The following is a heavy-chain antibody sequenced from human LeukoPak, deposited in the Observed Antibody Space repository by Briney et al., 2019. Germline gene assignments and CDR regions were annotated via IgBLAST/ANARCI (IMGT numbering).Heavy chain of an antibody. CDR2: INPNSGGT. CDR3: ARGHGYGSGSYYNVPKY. D-gene: IGHD3-10*01. Sequence: GASVKVSCKASGYTFTDYYIHWVRQAPGQGLEWMGCINPNSGGTKFARNFQVRVTMTRDTSIRTAYMELSRLRSDDTAVYYCARGHGYGSGSYYNVPKYWGQGTLGTVSS. V-gene: IGHV1-2*02. J-gene: IGHJ4*02. CDR1: GYTFTDYY.